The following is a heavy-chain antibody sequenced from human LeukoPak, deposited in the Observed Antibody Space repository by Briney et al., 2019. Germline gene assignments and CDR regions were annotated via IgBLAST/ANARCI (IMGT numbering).Heavy chain of an antibody. V-gene: IGHV3-30-3*01. CDR3: ARGGSGYYPSDAFDI. D-gene: IGHD3-22*01. J-gene: IGHJ3*02. CDR1: GFTFSSYA. Sequence: GGSLRLSCAASGFTFSSYAMHWVRQAPGKGLEWVAVISYDGSKKYYADSVKGRFTISRDNSKNTLYLQMNSLRAEDTAVYYCARGGSGYYPSDAFDIWGQGTMVTVSS. CDR2: ISYDGSKK.